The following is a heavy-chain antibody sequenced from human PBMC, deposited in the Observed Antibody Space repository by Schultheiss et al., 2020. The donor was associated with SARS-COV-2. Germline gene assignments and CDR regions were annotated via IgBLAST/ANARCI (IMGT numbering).Heavy chain of an antibody. J-gene: IGHJ4*02. V-gene: IGHV4-34*01. CDR3: AKVKTATITGLDY. CDR2: INQSGST. D-gene: IGHD5-24*01. CDR1: GGSFSGYY. Sequence: ESLKISCAVYGGSFSGYYWSWIRQPPGKGLEWIGEINQSGSTNYNPSLKSRVTISVDTSKNQFSLKLSSVTAADTAVYYCAKVKTATITGLDYRGQGTLVTVSS.